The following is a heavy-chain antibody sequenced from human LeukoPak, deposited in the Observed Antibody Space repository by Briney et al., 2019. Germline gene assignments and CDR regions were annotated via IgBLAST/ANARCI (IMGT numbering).Heavy chain of an antibody. CDR3: AKYVVAPGGGDRHQYYGMDV. CDR1: GFTFSSYA. Sequence: PGGSLRLSCAASGFTFSSYAMSWVRQAPGKGLEWVSAISGSGGSTYYADSVKGRFTISRDNSKNTLYLQMNSLRAEDTAVYYCAKYVVAPGGGDRHQYYGMDVWGQGTTVTVSS. J-gene: IGHJ6*02. D-gene: IGHD2-21*02. V-gene: IGHV3-23*01. CDR2: ISGSGGST.